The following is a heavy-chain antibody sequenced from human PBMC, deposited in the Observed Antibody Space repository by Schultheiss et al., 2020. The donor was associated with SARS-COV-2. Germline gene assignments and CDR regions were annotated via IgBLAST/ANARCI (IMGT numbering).Heavy chain of an antibody. V-gene: IGHV3-23*01. CDR3: AKGAGWRNYYYYYGMDV. CDR1: GFTFSSYG. J-gene: IGHJ6*02. CDR2: ISWNSGSI. D-gene: IGHD6-19*01. Sequence: GESLKISCAASGFTFSSYGMHWVRQAPGKGLEWVSGISWNSGSIGYADSVKGRFTISRDNSKNTLYLQMNSLRAEDTAVYYCAKGAGWRNYYYYYGMDVWGQGTTVTVSS.